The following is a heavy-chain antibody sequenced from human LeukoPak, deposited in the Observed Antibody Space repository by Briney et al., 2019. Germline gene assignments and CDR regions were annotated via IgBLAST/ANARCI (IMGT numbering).Heavy chain of an antibody. CDR3: ARQLGNYFDY. J-gene: IGHJ4*02. D-gene: IGHD7-27*01. CDR2: ITSSGGST. V-gene: IGHV3-23*01. Sequence: GGSLRLSCAASGFTFSSYAMSWVRQAPGKGLEWVSVITSSGGSTYYADSVKGRFTISRDNTKNTLYLQMNSLRADDTAVYYCARQLGNYFDYWGQGTLVTFAS. CDR1: GFTFSSYA.